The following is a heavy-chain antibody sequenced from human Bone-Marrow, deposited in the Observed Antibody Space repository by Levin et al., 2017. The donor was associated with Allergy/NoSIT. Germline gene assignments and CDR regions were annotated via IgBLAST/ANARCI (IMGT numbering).Heavy chain of an antibody. D-gene: IGHD4-17*01. CDR2: IYHTGST. CDR1: GGAITSGGYS. Sequence: SETLSLTCGVSGGAITSGGYSWSWIRQPPGKGLEWIGYIYHTGSTFYNPSLKSRVTISVDRSKNQFSLRLTSVTAADTALYYCARFSDYVNYFDPWGQGTLVTVSS. V-gene: IGHV4-30-2*01. CDR3: ARFSDYVNYFDP. J-gene: IGHJ5*02.